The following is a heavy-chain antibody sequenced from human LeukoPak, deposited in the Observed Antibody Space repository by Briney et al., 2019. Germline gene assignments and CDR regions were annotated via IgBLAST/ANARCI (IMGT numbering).Heavy chain of an antibody. CDR2: IGTAGDT. V-gene: IGHV3-13*01. J-gene: IGHJ3*02. D-gene: IGHD6-13*01. Sequence: GGSLRLSCATSGFTFRNFDLHWVRQATGEGLEWVSAIGTAGDTYYPDSVKGRFTISRDNANNSFYLQMNNLRVGDTAVYYCSRGGAPAGYAYDIWGHGTVVTVSS. CDR1: GFTFRNFD. CDR3: SRGGAPAGYAYDI.